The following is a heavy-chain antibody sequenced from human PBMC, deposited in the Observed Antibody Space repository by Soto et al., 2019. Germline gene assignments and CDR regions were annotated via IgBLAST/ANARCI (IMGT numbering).Heavy chain of an antibody. J-gene: IGHJ2*01. Sequence: QVQLVQSGAEVRKPGSSVKVSCKASGGTFSRHAISWVRQAPGQGLEWMGGIIPIFGTANHAQKFHGRVTIIADESTSTVYMELSSLRSEDTAMYYCARAWWGSSSLGWYFDLWGRGTLVTVSS. V-gene: IGHV1-69*01. CDR1: GGTFSRHA. D-gene: IGHD6-6*01. CDR3: ARAWWGSSSLGWYFDL. CDR2: IIPIFGTA.